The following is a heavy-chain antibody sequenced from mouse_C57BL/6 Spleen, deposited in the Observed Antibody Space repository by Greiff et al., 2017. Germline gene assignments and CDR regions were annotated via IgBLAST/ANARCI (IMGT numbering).Heavy chain of an antibody. J-gene: IGHJ2*01. CDR2: IYPSDSET. CDR3: ATYYSNEGDAMDY. V-gene: IGHV1-61*01. CDR1: GYTFTSYW. D-gene: IGHD2-5*01. Sequence: QVQLQQPGAELVRPGSSVKLSCKASGYTFTSYWMDWVKQRPGQGLEWIGNIYPSDSETHYNQKFKDKATLTVDKSSSTAYMQLSSLTSEDSAVYCCATYYSNEGDAMDYWGQGTTLTVSS.